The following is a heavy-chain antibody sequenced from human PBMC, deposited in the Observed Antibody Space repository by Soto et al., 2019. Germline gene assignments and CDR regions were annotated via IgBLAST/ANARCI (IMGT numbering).Heavy chain of an antibody. V-gene: IGHV4-34*01. CDR2: VNHRGSA. Sequence: ASETLSLTCAVSGGPFSGVYWSWIRQPPGKGLEWIGGVNHRGSANYNPSLESRATMSVDTSKNQFSLKLTSVTAADSAVYYCARDAFCGSGTCRVGHWFDPWGQGTLVTVSS. CDR3: ARDAFCGSGTCRVGHWFDP. D-gene: IGHD2-21*01. J-gene: IGHJ5*02. CDR1: GGPFSGVY.